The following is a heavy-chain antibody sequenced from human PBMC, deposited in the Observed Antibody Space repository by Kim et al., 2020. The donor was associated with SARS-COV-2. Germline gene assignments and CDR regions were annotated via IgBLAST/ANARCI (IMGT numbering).Heavy chain of an antibody. CDR3: ARFQRDAFDI. CDR2: YN. V-gene: IGHV6-1*01. J-gene: IGHJ3*02. Sequence: YNDYAVSVKSRIIINPGTSKNQFSLQLNSVTPEDTAVYYCARFQRDAFDIWGQGTMVTVSS.